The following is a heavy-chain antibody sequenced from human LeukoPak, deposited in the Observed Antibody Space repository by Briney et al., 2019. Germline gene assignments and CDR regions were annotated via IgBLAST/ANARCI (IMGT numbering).Heavy chain of an antibody. CDR3: TTERGYSGYDN. Sequence: PGGSLRLSCAASGLTFKNAWMSWVRQGPGKGLDWVGRIKSKTDGGTADHATPVEGRFTISRDDSKNTLYLQMNSLKTEDTAVYYCTTERGYSGYDNWGQGTLVTVSS. V-gene: IGHV3-15*01. CDR1: GLTFKNAW. D-gene: IGHD5-12*01. CDR2: IKSKTDGGTA. J-gene: IGHJ4*02.